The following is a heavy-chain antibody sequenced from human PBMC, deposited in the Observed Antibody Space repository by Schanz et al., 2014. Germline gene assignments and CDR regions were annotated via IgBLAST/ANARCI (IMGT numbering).Heavy chain of an antibody. V-gene: IGHV4-61*02. D-gene: IGHD1-1*01. CDR3: ARDTTWRLDL. CDR1: GGSIRSGTYY. CDR2: VFPNGIT. Sequence: QVQLQESGPGLVKPSQTLSLTCTVSGGSIRSGTYYWSWIRQPAGKAREWVGRVFPNGITNYNPSHKSQVPISLTPSKSQFSRALAYLPAADTAVYYCARDTTWRLDLWGRGTLVTVSS. J-gene: IGHJ2*01.